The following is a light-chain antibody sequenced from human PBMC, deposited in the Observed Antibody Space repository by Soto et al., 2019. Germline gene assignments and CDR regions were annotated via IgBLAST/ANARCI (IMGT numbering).Light chain of an antibody. CDR1: SSDVGGYNY. CDR3: CSYAGSYYA. Sequence: QSVLTQPRSVSGSPGQSVTISCTGTSSDVGGYNYVSWYQQHSGKAPKLMISDVSKRPSGVPDRFSGSKSGNTASLTISGLQAEDEADYYCCSYAGSYYAFGTGTKVTVL. CDR2: DVS. V-gene: IGLV2-11*01. J-gene: IGLJ1*01.